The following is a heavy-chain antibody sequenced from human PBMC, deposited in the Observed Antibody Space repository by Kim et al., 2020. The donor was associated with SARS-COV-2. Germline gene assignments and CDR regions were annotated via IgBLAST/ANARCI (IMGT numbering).Heavy chain of an antibody. J-gene: IGHJ4*02. CDR3: ARGWDIVVVVAAADY. D-gene: IGHD2-15*01. V-gene: IGHV3-30*04. CDR1: GFTFSSYA. Sequence: GGSLRLSCAASGFTFSSYAMHWVRQAPGKGLEWVAVISYDGSNKYYADSVKGRFTISRDNSKNTLYLQMNSLRAEDTAVYYCARGWDIVVVVAAADYWGQGTLVTVSS. CDR2: ISYDGSNK.